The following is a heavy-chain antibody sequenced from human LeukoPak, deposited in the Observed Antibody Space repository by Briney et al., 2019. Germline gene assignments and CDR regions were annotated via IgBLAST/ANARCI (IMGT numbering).Heavy chain of an antibody. CDR2: INHSGST. Sequence: SETLSLTCAVYGGSLSGYYWSWIRQPPGKGLEWIGEINHSGSTNYNPSLKSRVTISVDTSKNQFSLKLSSVTAADTAVYYCARPTNTFNYYDSSGYDYWGQGTLVTVSS. V-gene: IGHV4-34*01. CDR1: GGSLSGYY. J-gene: IGHJ4*02. D-gene: IGHD3-22*01. CDR3: ARPTNTFNYYDSSGYDY.